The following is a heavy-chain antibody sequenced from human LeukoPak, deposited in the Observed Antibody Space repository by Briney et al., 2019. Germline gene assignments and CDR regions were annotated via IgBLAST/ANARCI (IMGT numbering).Heavy chain of an antibody. J-gene: IGHJ4*02. V-gene: IGHV4-30-4*08. Sequence: PSETLSLTCTVSGGSISSGDYYWGWIRQPPGKGLEWIGYIYYSGSTYYNPSLKSRVTISVDTSKNQFSLKLSSVTAADTAVYYCARVSLDCSSTSCYTLFDYWGQGTLVTVSS. CDR2: IYYSGST. CDR3: ARVSLDCSSTSCYTLFDY. CDR1: GGSISSGDYY. D-gene: IGHD2-2*02.